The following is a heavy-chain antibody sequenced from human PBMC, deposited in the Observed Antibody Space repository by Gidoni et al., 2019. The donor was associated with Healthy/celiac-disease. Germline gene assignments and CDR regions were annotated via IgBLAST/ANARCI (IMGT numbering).Heavy chain of an antibody. CDR3: ARHPFGYSSGWRAPEDY. CDR2: IYPGDSDT. D-gene: IGHD6-19*01. CDR1: GYSFTSYW. Sequence: EVPLVQSGAEVKKPGESLTISCKCSGYSFTSYWCGWVRQMPGKGLEWMGIIYPGDSDTRYSPSVQGQVTISADKSISTAYLQWSSMKASDTAMYYCARHPFGYSSGWRAPEDYWGQGTLVTVSS. V-gene: IGHV5-51*01. J-gene: IGHJ4*02.